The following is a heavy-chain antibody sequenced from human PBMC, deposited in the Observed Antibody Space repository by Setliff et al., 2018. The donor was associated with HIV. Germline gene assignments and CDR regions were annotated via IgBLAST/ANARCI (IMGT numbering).Heavy chain of an antibody. CDR1: GDSVSRSNYY. Sequence: SETLSLTCTASGDSVSRSNYYWAWIRQPPGKGLEWIGSIDYNEITYYNPSLKSRVTLSVDTPKNQFSLYLSSVTASDTAVYYCARHVTVVAYFETLAGSFNYWGQGTLVTVSS. D-gene: IGHD2-21*01. CDR3: ARHVTVVAYFETLAGSFNY. J-gene: IGHJ4*02. V-gene: IGHV4-39*01. CDR2: IDYNEIT.